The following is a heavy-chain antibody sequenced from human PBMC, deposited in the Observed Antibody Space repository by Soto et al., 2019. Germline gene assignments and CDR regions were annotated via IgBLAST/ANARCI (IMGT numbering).Heavy chain of an antibody. Sequence: QVPLQQSGPGLVNPSGTLSLTCVVSGASISSSNWWTWVRQPPGKGLEWIGEIYHYGTTSYSPSLKSRVTLSIDKSTNQFSLRLTSVTAADTAIYYCARGPRSGSYSVDGFDVWGQGTVVTVSS. CDR3: ARGPRSGSYSVDGFDV. V-gene: IGHV4-4*02. CDR1: GASISSSNW. D-gene: IGHD1-26*01. CDR2: IYHYGTT. J-gene: IGHJ3*01.